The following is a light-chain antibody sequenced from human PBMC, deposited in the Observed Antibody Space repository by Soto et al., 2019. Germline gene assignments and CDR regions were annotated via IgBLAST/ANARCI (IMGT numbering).Light chain of an antibody. J-gene: IGKJ1*01. V-gene: IGKV3-15*01. CDR3: QQYNNWPRT. CDR1: QSVSSD. CDR2: GAS. Sequence: EIVMTQSPATLSVSPGERATLSCSASQSVSSDLAWYHQKPGQAPRLLIYGASTRATGIPARFSGSGSGTEFTLTINSLQSEDFAVYYCQQYNNWPRTCGQGTKGDIK.